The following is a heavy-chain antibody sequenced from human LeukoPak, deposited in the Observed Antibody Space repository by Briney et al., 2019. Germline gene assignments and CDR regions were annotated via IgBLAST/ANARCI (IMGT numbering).Heavy chain of an antibody. J-gene: IGHJ4*02. V-gene: IGHV1-8*03. Sequence: ASVKVSCKASGYTFTSYDINWVRQATGQGLEWMGWMNPNSGNTGYAQKFQGRVTITRNTSISTAYMELSSLRSEDTAVYYCARSEEYSSSSGLRLWGQGTLVTVSS. D-gene: IGHD6-6*01. CDR1: GYTFTSYD. CDR3: ARSEEYSSSSGLRL. CDR2: MNPNSGNT.